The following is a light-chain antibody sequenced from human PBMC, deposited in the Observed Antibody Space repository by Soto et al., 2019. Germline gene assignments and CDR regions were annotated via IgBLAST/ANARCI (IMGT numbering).Light chain of an antibody. CDR1: QSVSSY. CDR2: DAS. Sequence: EIVLTQSPAILSMSPGERATLSCRASQSVSSYFAWYQQKPGQAPRLLIYDASNRATGVPARFSGSGSGTDFTLTISSLEPEDFAVYYCQQXRYWPVTFGQGTKV. J-gene: IGKJ1*01. V-gene: IGKV3-11*01. CDR3: QQXRYWPVT.